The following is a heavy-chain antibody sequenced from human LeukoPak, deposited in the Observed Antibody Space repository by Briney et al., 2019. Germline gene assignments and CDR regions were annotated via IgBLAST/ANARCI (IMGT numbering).Heavy chain of an antibody. CDR1: GGSISSYY. CDR2: IDYRGTT. D-gene: IGHD2-15*01. V-gene: IGHV4-59*01. J-gene: IGHJ4*02. CDR3: ARGWGYCSGGNCYFTYFDY. Sequence: SETLSLTCTVSGGSISSYYWSWIRQPPGKGLEWIGYIDYRGTTNYKPSLKSRVTISVDPSKSQFSLRLSSVTAADTAVYYCARGWGYCSGGNCYFTYFDYWGQGALVTVSS.